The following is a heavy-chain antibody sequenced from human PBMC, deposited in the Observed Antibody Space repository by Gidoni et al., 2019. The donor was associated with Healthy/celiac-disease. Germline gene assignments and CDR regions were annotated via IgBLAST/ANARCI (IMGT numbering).Heavy chain of an antibody. D-gene: IGHD3-22*01. CDR2: IYYSGST. CDR3: ARDEGYDSSGYYLDAFDI. CDR1: GGSISSGGYY. Sequence: QVPLQESGPGLVTPSPTLSLPCTVSGGSISSGGYYWSWIRQHPGKGLEWIGYIYYSGSTYYNPSLKSRVTISVDTSKNQCSLKLSSVTAADTAVYYCARDEGYDSSGYYLDAFDIWGQGTMVTVSS. V-gene: IGHV4-31*03. J-gene: IGHJ3*02.